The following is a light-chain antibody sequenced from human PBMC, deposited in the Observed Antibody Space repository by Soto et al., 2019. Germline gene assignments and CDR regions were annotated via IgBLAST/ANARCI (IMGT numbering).Light chain of an antibody. CDR3: QQYGSSLGIT. V-gene: IGKV3-15*01. J-gene: IGKJ5*01. CDR1: HSVSSN. Sequence: EIVMTQSPATLSVSPGERATLSCRASHSVSSNLAWYQQKPGQAPRLLIYGASTRATGIPARFSGSGSGTDFTLTISRLEPEDFAVYYCQQYGSSLGITFGQGTRLEIK. CDR2: GAS.